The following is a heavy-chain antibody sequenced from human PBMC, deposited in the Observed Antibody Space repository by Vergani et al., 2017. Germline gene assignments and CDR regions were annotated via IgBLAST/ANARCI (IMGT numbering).Heavy chain of an antibody. CDR3: ARVINPSWSGGRRDAFEI. J-gene: IGHJ3*02. Sequence: QEQLVQSGAEVKKPGASVKVSCKASGYTFTGYYLHWVRQAPGQGLEWMGWINPNNGGTNYAQKFQGRVTVTRDTSISTAYMEVTSLRSDDTAVYYCARVINPSWSGGRRDAFEIWGQGTVVIVSS. CDR1: GYTFTGYY. D-gene: IGHD1-14*01. CDR2: INPNNGGT. V-gene: IGHV1-2*02.